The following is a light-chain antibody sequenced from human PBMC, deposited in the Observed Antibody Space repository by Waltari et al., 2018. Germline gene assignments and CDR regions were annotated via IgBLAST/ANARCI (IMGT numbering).Light chain of an antibody. J-gene: IGKJ1*01. Sequence: DIQMTQSTPSLSASVGDRVTITCRASQSISRHLNWYQQKPGKAPKLLIYAASSLQSGVPARFSGFGSGTDFTLTVSSLQPEDFATYYCQQSYTSPRTFGQGTKVEIK. CDR3: QQSYTSPRT. CDR2: AAS. V-gene: IGKV1-39*01. CDR1: QSISRH.